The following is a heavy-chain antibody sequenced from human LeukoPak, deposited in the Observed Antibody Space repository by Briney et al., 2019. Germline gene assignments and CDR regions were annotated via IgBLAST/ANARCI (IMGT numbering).Heavy chain of an antibody. CDR1: GFTVSSNY. V-gene: IGHV3-53*05. Sequence: QPGGSLRLSCAASGFTVSSNYMSWVRQAPGKGLEWVSVIYSGGSTYYADSVKGRFTISRDNSKHTLYLQMYNLRAEDTAVYYCARDGKESSWVFGYWGQGTLVTVSS. J-gene: IGHJ4*02. CDR2: IYSGGST. CDR3: ARDGKESSWVFGY. D-gene: IGHD6-13*01.